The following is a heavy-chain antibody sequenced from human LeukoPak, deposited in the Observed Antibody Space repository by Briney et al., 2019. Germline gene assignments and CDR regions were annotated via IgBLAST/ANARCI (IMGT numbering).Heavy chain of an antibody. CDR2: INNKHGGT. Sequence: GASVKVSCKASGYTFTDYYTHWVRQAPGQGVEWMGWINNKHGGTNYAPKFRGRVTMTRDSSITTVYMDLNGLRSDDAAVYYCARSSWKSSFDYWGQGTLVTVSS. D-gene: IGHD6-13*01. V-gene: IGHV1-2*02. J-gene: IGHJ4*02. CDR1: GYTFTDYY. CDR3: ARSSWKSSFDY.